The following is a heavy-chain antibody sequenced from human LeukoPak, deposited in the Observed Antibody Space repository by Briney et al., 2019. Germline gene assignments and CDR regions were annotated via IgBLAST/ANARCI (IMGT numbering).Heavy chain of an antibody. V-gene: IGHV3-7*01. D-gene: IGHD3-3*01. Sequence: GGSLRLSCAASGFTFSSYWMSWVRQAPGKGLEWVANIRQDGSEKYYVDSVKGRFTISRDNAENSLYLQMNSLRAEDTAVYYCARVFRLRFLEWLPTLDYWGQGTLVTVSS. CDR3: ARVFRLRFLEWLPTLDY. J-gene: IGHJ4*02. CDR1: GFTFSSYW. CDR2: IRQDGSEK.